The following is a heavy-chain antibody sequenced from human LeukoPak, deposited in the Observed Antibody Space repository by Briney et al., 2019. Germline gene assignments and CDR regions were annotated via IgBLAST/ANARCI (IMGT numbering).Heavy chain of an antibody. J-gene: IGHJ4*02. D-gene: IGHD6-13*01. CDR1: GGSITSGVYY. CDR3: ARYSSTWHNFDY. V-gene: IGHV4-31*03. Sequence: SETLSLTCTVSGGSITSGVYYWSWIRQHPGKGLEWIGYMYYSGSTYYNPSLRSRVIISLDTSNNQLSLKLSSVTAADTAVYYCARYSSTWHNFDYWGQGTLVTVSS. CDR2: MYYSGST.